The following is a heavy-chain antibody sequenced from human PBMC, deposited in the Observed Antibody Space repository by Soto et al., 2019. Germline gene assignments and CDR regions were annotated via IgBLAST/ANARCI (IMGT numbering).Heavy chain of an antibody. J-gene: IGHJ4*02. CDR2: IDGSGSTI. Sequence: EVQLLESGGGLVQPGGSLRLSCAASGFTFSGYAMHWVRQAPGKGLEWVSVIDGSGSTIYYADSVKGRFTIYRDNSRNTLYLQRNSLRAEDTPVYYCANRISISGVWGQGTLVTVSS. D-gene: IGHD3-3*02. CDR1: GFTFSGYA. V-gene: IGHV3-23*01. CDR3: ANRISISGV.